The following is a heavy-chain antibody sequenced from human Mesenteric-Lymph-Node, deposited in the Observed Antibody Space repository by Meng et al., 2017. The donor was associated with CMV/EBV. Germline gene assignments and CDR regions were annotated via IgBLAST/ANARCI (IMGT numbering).Heavy chain of an antibody. Sequence: GESLKISCGASGFSFSSYSMNWVRQAPGKGLEWVSSISSSSSYIYYADSVKGRFTISRDNAKNSLYLQMNSLRAEDTAVYYCARENLPYYYDSSGLPFDYWGQGTLVTVSS. CDR1: GFSFSSYS. CDR2: ISSSSSYI. V-gene: IGHV3-21*01. D-gene: IGHD3-22*01. CDR3: ARENLPYYYDSSGLPFDY. J-gene: IGHJ4*02.